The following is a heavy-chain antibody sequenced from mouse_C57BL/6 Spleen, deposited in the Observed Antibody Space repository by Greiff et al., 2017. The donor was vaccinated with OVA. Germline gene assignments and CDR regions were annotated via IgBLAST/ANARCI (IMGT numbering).Heavy chain of an antibody. Sequence: EVQLVESGEGLVKPGGSLKLSCAASGFTFSSYAMSWVRQTPEKRLEWVAYISSGGDYIYYADTVKGRFTISRDNDRNTLYLQMSSLKSEDTAMYYCAAQGTGYAMDYWGQGTSVTVSS. CDR1: GFTFSSYA. D-gene: IGHD3-2*02. CDR2: ISSGGDYI. V-gene: IGHV5S21*01. J-gene: IGHJ4*01. CDR3: AAQGTGYAMDY.